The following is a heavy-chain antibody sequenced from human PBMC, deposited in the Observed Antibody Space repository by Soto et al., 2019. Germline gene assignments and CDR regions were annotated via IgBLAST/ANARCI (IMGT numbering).Heavy chain of an antibody. D-gene: IGHD1-26*01. J-gene: IGHJ4*02. V-gene: IGHV1-8*01. CDR3: ARERTYYSFDY. Sequence: ASVKVSCKASGYTFTSYDINWVRQATGQGLEWMGWMNPNSGNTGYAQKFQGKVNMTRNTSISTAYMELSSLISEDTAVYYCARERTYYSFDYWGQGTLVTVSS. CDR1: GYTFTSYD. CDR2: MNPNSGNT.